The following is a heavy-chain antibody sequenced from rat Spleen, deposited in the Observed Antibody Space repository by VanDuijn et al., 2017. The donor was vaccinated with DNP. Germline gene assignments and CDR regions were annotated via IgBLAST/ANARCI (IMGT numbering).Heavy chain of an antibody. CDR1: GYSITSNY. Sequence: EVQLQESGPGLVKPSQSLSLTCSVTGYSITSNYWGWIRKFPGNKMEWIGHITYSGSATYNPSLKSRISITRDTSKNQFFLQLNSVTTEDTATYYCAMPLRAYALDAWGQGTSVTVSS. J-gene: IGHJ4*01. CDR2: ITYSGSA. V-gene: IGHV3-1*01. CDR3: AMPLRAYALDA. D-gene: IGHD4-1*01.